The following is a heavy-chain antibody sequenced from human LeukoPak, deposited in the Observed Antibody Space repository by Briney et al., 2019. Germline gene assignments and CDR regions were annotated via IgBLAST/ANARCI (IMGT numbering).Heavy chain of an antibody. D-gene: IGHD6-13*01. CDR1: GFTFSSYW. Sequence: GGSLRLSCAASGFTFSSYWMSWVRQAPGKGLEWVGRIKSKTDGGTTDYAAPVKGRFTISRDDSKNTLYLQMNSLKTEDTAVYYCTTDRVGYSSSWYREDYWGQGTLVTVSS. CDR2: IKSKTDGGTT. J-gene: IGHJ4*02. CDR3: TTDRVGYSSSWYREDY. V-gene: IGHV3-15*01.